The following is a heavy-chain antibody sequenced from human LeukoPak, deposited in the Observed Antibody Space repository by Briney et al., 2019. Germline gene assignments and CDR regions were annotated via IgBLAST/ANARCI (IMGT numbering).Heavy chain of an antibody. CDR2: IKQDGSEK. CDR3: ARAGRRGSGWGNYFDY. J-gene: IGHJ4*02. CDR1: GFTFSSYW. D-gene: IGHD6-25*01. Sequence: GGSLRLSCAASGFTFSSYWMSWVRQAPGKGLEWVANIKQDGSEKYYVDSVKGRFTISRDNAKNSLYLQMNSLRAEDTAVYYCARAGRRGSGWGNYFDYWGQGTLVTVSS. V-gene: IGHV3-7*01.